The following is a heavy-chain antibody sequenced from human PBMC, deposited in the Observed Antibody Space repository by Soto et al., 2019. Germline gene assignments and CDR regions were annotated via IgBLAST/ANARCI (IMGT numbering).Heavy chain of an antibody. CDR2: ISGSGGST. V-gene: IGHV3-23*01. CDR1: GFTFSSYA. CDR3: AKDLAYGDYADNFDY. Sequence: GGSLRLSCAASGFTFSSYAMSWVRQAPGKGLEWVSAISGSGGSTYYADSVKGRFTISRDNSKNTLYLQMNSLRAEDTAVYYCAKDLAYGDYADNFDYWGQGTLVTVSS. J-gene: IGHJ4*02. D-gene: IGHD4-17*01.